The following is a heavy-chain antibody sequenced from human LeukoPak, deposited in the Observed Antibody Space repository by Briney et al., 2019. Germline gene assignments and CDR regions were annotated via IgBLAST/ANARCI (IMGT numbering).Heavy chain of an antibody. CDR3: AYHDYSNYGGNWFDP. J-gene: IGHJ5*02. V-gene: IGHV1-69*04. Sequence: ASVKDALQSSGYTFTMYGMSGVRQAPGQGLEWMGRIIPILGIANYAQKFQGRVTITADKSTSTAYMELSSLRSEDTAVYYCAYHDYSNYGGNWFDPWGQGRLVSVSS. CDR2: IIPILGIA. CDR1: GYTFTMYG. D-gene: IGHD4-11*01.